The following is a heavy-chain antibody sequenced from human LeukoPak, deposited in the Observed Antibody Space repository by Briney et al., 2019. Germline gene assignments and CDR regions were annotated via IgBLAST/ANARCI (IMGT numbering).Heavy chain of an antibody. Sequence: GGSLRLSCAASGFTFSSYWMSWVRQAPGKGLEWIGRIRSIADGGTTDYGAPVKGRFTISRDDSKNTLFLQMNSLKTEDTALYYCSLGSVDLDYWGQGTLVTVSS. CDR1: GFTFSSYW. CDR3: SLGSVDLDY. J-gene: IGHJ4*02. V-gene: IGHV3-15*01. CDR2: IRSIADGGTT.